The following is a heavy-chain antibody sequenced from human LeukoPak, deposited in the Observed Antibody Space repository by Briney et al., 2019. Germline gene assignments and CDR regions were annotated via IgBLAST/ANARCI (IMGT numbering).Heavy chain of an antibody. J-gene: IGHJ4*02. CDR1: GYSISSGHF. V-gene: IGHV4-38-2*02. Sequence: SETLSLTCTVSGYSISSGHFWGWVRQSPVKRQEWIGSMYHTGTSYYSPSLKNRVTISLDTSKNQVSLRLSSVTAADTALYYCVSDDSNYLTPKDWGQGPLVTVSS. CDR3: VSDDSNYLTPKD. CDR2: MYHTGTS. D-gene: IGHD4-11*01.